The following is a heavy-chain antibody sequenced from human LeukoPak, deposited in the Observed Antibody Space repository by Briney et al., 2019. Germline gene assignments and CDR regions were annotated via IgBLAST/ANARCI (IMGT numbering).Heavy chain of an antibody. J-gene: IGHJ6*02. D-gene: IGHD2-2*01. CDR2: INPSGGST. Sequence: ASVKVSCKASGYTFTSYYMHWVRQAPGQGLEWMGIINPSGGSTSYAQKFQGRVTMTRDTSTSTVYMELSSLRSEDTAVYYCARDRIVVVPALRSGGGRTGYYYYGMDVWGQGTTVTVSS. V-gene: IGHV1-46*01. CDR1: GYTFTSYY. CDR3: ARDRIVVVPALRSGGGRTGYYYYGMDV.